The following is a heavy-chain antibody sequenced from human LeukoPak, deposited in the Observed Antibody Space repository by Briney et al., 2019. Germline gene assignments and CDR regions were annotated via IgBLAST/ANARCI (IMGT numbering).Heavy chain of an antibody. CDR1: GGSISSYY. D-gene: IGHD3-22*01. V-gene: IGHV4-59*08. CDR3: ARALPYYYDSSGYPLTNFDI. J-gene: IGHJ3*02. Sequence: SETLSLTCTVSGGSISSYYWSWIRQPPGKGLEWIGYIYYSGSTNYNPSLKSRVTISVDTSKNQFSLKLSSVTAADTAVYYCARALPYYYDSSGYPLTNFDIWDQGTMVTVSS. CDR2: IYYSGST.